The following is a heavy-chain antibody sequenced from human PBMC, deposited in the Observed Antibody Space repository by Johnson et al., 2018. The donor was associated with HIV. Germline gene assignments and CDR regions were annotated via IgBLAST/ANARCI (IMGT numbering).Heavy chain of an antibody. V-gene: IGHV3-7*05. D-gene: IGHD6-19*01. CDR3: ARDAVISSGWYNVDAFDI. J-gene: IGHJ3*02. CDR1: GFIISSYW. Sequence: VLLVESGGGLVQPGGSLRLSCAASGFIISSYWMTWVRQAPGKGLEWVANIKKDGSEKYYVDSVKGRFIISRDNAKNSLYLQMNTLRAEDTAVYYCARDAVISSGWYNVDAFDIWGQGTMVTVSS. CDR2: IKKDGSEK.